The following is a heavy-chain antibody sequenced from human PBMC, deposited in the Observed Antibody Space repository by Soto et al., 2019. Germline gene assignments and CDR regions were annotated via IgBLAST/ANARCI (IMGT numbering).Heavy chain of an antibody. J-gene: IGHJ5*02. CDR1: GGSISSSNW. CDR3: ARGQGTRENWFDP. CDR2: IYHSGST. V-gene: IGHV4-4*02. D-gene: IGHD3-10*01. Sequence: SETLSLTCAVSGGSISSSNWWSWVRQPPGKGLEWIGEIYHSGSTNYNPSLKSRVTISVDKSKNQFSLKLSSVTAADTAVYYCARGQGTRENWFDPGGQGTLLTVSS.